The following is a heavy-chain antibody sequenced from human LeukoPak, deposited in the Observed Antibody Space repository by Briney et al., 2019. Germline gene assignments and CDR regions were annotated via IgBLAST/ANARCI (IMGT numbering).Heavy chain of an antibody. Sequence: SETLSLTCTVSGGSISRGSYYWNWIRQPAGKGLEWIGRIYTSGSTNYNPSLKSRVTISVDTSKNQFSLRLSSVTAADTAVYYCAREGTPGSYDYWDQGTLVTVSS. CDR3: AREGTPGSYDY. J-gene: IGHJ4*02. CDR1: GGSISRGSYY. D-gene: IGHD3-9*01. V-gene: IGHV4-61*02. CDR2: IYTSGST.